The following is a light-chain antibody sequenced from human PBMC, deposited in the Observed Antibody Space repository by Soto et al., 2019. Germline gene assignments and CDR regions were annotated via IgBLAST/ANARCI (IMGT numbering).Light chain of an antibody. J-gene: IGKJ1*01. V-gene: IGKV4-1*01. CDR2: WAA. CDR1: QSVFSNSNNKKY. CDR3: QQYYSTPWT. Sequence: DIVITQSADSLAVSLGERATINCKSSQSVFSNSNNKKYLAWYQQKPGQPPKLLIHWAAIRESGVPDRFSGRGSGTDFALTVNSLQAEDVAVYYCQQYYSTPWTFGQGTKVEIK.